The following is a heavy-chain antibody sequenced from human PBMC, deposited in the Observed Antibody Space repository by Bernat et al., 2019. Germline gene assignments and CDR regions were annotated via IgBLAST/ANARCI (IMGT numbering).Heavy chain of an antibody. D-gene: IGHD6-6*01. CDR1: GYRFTSYW. Sequence: EVQLEQSGAEVKKPRESLRISSKGSGYRFTSYWISWVRQMPGKVLEWMGRIDPSDSYTNYSPSFQGHVTISADKSISTAYMQWSSLKASDTAMYYCARHARQLVRRCWFDPWGQGTLVTVSS. CDR3: ARHARQLVRRCWFDP. V-gene: IGHV5-10-1*03. CDR2: IDPSDSYT. J-gene: IGHJ5*02.